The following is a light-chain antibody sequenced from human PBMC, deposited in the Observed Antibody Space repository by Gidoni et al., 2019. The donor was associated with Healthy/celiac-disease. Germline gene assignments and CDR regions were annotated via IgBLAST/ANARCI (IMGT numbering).Light chain of an antibody. V-gene: IGKV3-20*01. J-gene: IGKJ1*01. CDR3: QQYASSSVT. Sequence: EIVLTQSPGTLSLSPGERATLSCRASQSVSSSYLAWYQQKPGQAPRLLIYGASSRATGLPDRFSGSGSGTDFTLTISRLEPEDFAVYYCQQYASSSVTFGQGTKVEIK. CDR1: QSVSSSY. CDR2: GAS.